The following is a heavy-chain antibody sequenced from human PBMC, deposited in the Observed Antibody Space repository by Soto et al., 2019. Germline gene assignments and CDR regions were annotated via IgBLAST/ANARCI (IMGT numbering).Heavy chain of an antibody. J-gene: IGHJ6*02. V-gene: IGHV3-33*01. CDR1: GFTFSSYG. CDR3: ARQHRDILTGLRWNGMDV. D-gene: IGHD3-9*01. Sequence: QVQLVESGGGVVQPGRSLRLSCAASGFTFSSYGMHWVRQAPGKGLEWVAVIWFDGRNKYYADSVKGRFTISRDNSNNTLYLQMNSLRAGDTALYYCARQHRDILTGLRWNGMDVWGQGTTVTVSS. CDR2: IWFDGRNK.